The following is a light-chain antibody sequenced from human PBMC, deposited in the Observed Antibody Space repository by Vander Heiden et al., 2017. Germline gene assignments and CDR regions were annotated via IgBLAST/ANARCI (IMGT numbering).Light chain of an antibody. CDR2: RDS. CDR3: QVWDSSTAV. CDR1: NIGSKN. V-gene: IGLV3-9*01. J-gene: IGLJ1*01. Sequence: SYELTQPPPVSVALGQTARITCGGNNIGSKNVHWYQQKPGQAPVLVIYRDSNRPSGIPERFSGSNSGNTATLTISRAQAGDEADYYCQVWDSSTAVFGTGTKVTVL.